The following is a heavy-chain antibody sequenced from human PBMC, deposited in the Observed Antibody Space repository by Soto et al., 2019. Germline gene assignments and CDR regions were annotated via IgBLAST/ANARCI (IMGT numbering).Heavy chain of an antibody. CDR2: IYYSGST. J-gene: IGHJ4*02. Sequence: SETLSLTCTVSGGSFSSGGYYWSWIRQLPGKGLGWIEYIYYSGSTYYNPSLKSRFTISLDTSKNQFSLKLSSVTAADTAVYYCARATSFSGHHGYWGQGTLVTVSS. CDR3: ARATSFSGHHGY. CDR1: GGSFSSGGYY. D-gene: IGHD2-8*02. V-gene: IGHV4-31*03.